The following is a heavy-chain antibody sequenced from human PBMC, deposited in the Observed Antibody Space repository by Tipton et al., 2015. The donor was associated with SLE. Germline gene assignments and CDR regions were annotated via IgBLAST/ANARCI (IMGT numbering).Heavy chain of an antibody. V-gene: IGHV4-34*01. Sequence: TLSLTCAVYGGSFSGYYWSWIRQPPGKGLEWIGEINHSGSTNYNPSLKSRVTISVDTSKNQFSLKLSSVTAADTAVYYCARQPHGGSDWGQGTLVTVSS. CDR1: GGSFSGYY. J-gene: IGHJ4*02. D-gene: IGHD3-16*01. CDR2: INHSGST. CDR3: ARQPHGGSD.